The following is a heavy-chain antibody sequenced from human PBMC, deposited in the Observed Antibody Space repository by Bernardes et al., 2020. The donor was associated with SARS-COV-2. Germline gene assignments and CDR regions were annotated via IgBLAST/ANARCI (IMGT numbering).Heavy chain of an antibody. CDR3: AKDIGYCSSTSCYGFGAFDI. D-gene: IGHD2-2*01. V-gene: IGHV3-43*01. J-gene: IGHJ3*02. CDR1: GFTFDDYT. Sequence: GGSLRLSCAASGFTFDDYTMHWVRQAPGKGLEWVSLISWDGGSTYYADSVKGRFTISRDNSKNSLYLQMNSLRTEDTALYYCAKDIGYCSSTSCYGFGAFDIWGQGTMVTVSS. CDR2: ISWDGGST.